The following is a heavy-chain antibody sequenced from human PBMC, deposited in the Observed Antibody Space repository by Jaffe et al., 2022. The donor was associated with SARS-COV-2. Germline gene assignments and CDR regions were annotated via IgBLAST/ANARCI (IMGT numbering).Heavy chain of an antibody. D-gene: IGHD6-19*01. CDR3: ALVSGPTYYYGMDV. Sequence: QVQLQQWGAGLLKPSETLSLTCAVYGGSFSGYYWSWIRQPPGKGLEWIGEINHSGSTNYNPSLKSRVTISVDTSKNQFSLKLSSVTAADTAVYYCALVSGPTYYYGMDVWGQGTTVTVSS. CDR2: INHSGST. J-gene: IGHJ6*02. CDR1: GGSFSGYY. V-gene: IGHV4-34*01.